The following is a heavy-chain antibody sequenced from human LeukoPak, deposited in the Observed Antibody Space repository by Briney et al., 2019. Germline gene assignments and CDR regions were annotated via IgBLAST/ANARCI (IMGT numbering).Heavy chain of an antibody. V-gene: IGHV1-18*01. CDR2: ISAYNGNT. Sequence: GASVKVSCKASGYTFTSYGISWVRQAPGQGLEWMGWISAYNGNTNYAQKLQGRVTMTTDTSTSTAYMELRSLRSDDTAVYYCARDQELLWFGELFHPPNWFDPWGQGTLVTVSS. CDR3: ARDQELLWFGELFHPPNWFDP. J-gene: IGHJ5*02. CDR1: GYTFTSYG. D-gene: IGHD3-10*01.